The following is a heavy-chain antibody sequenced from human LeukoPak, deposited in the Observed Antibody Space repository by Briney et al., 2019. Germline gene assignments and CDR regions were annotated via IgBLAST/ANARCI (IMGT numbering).Heavy chain of an antibody. CDR3: TWMATIFTVYY. V-gene: IGHV3-15*01. D-gene: IGHD5-24*01. J-gene: IGHJ4*02. Sequence: GESVRLSCVLSGLTFSYAWMSWVRPAPRKGLEWVGRIRNDRITDYAAPVQGRFSISRENSKNTFYLQMNSLRTEDTGMYFCTWMATIFTVYYWGQGTLVTVSS. CDR2: IRNDRIT. CDR1: GLTFSYAW.